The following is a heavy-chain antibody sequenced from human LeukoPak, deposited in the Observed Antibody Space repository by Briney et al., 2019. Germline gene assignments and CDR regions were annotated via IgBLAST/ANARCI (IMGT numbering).Heavy chain of an antibody. CDR1: GGTFSSYA. V-gene: IGHV1-69*05. J-gene: IGHJ4*02. CDR3: AIYYYGSGSYVDH. D-gene: IGHD3-10*01. CDR2: IIPIFGTA. Sequence: SVKVSCKASGGTFSSYAISWVRQAPGQGLEWMGRIIPIFGTANYAQKFQGRVTITTDESTSTAYMELSSLRSEDTAVYYCAIYYYGSGSYVDHWGQGTLVTVSS.